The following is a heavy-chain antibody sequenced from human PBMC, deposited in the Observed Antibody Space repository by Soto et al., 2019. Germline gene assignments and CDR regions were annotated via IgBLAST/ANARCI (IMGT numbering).Heavy chain of an antibody. D-gene: IGHD3-3*01. V-gene: IGHV3-23*01. CDR2: TSAGGGST. J-gene: IGHJ3*02. CDR3: AKDTEEWVSVKGAFDI. Sequence: EVQLLESGGGLVQPGGSLRLSCAASGFTFRNYAMSWVRQAPGKGLEWVSATSAGGGSTYYADSVKGRFTISRDNSKNTLYLQMNSLRAEDTAIYYCAKDTEEWVSVKGAFDIWGQGTMVTVSS. CDR1: GFTFRNYA.